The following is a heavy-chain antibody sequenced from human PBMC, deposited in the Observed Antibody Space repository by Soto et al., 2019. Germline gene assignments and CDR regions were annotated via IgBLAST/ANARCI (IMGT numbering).Heavy chain of an antibody. CDR2: IDPSDSYT. J-gene: IGHJ6*02. Sequence: GESLKISCKGSGYSFTSYWISWVRQMPGKGLEWMGRIDPSDSYTNYSPSFQGHVTISADKSISTAYLQWSSLKASDTAMYYCAILGSTMVRGTLYGMDVWGQGTTVTVSS. CDR1: GYSFTSYW. CDR3: AILGSTMVRGTLYGMDV. V-gene: IGHV5-10-1*01. D-gene: IGHD3-10*01.